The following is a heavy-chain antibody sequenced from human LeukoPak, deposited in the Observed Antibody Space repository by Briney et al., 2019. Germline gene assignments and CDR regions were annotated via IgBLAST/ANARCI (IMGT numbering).Heavy chain of an antibody. CDR1: GYTFTGYY. J-gene: IGHJ5*02. CDR2: INPNSGGT. V-gene: IGHV1-2*02. D-gene: IGHD5-24*01. Sequence: ASVKVCCKASGYTFTGYYMHWVRQAPGQGLEWMGWINPNSGGTNYAQKFQGRVTMTRDTSISTAYLQWSSLKASNTAMYYCARHKRDGYNCWFDPWGQGTLVTVSS. CDR3: ARHKRDGYNCWFDP.